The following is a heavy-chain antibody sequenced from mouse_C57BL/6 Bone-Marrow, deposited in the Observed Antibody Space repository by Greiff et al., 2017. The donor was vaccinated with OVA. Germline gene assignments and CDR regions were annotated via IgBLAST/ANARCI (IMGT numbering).Heavy chain of an antibody. Sequence: QVQLQQSGAELARPGASVKMSCKASGYTFTSYTMHWVKQRPGQGLEWIGYINPSSGYTKYNQKFKDKATLTADKSSSTAYMQLSSLTSEDSAVYCGAREYGNWFGYWGQGTLVTVSA. CDR3: AREYGNWFGY. V-gene: IGHV1-4*01. CDR2: INPSSGYT. D-gene: IGHD2-10*02. J-gene: IGHJ3*01. CDR1: GYTFTSYT.